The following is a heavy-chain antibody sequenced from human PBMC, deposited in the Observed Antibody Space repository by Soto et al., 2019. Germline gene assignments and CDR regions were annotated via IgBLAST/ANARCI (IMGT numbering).Heavy chain of an antibody. J-gene: IGHJ5*02. CDR2: MHYSGKS. CDR1: GGSISSSSYY. V-gene: IGHV4-39*01. D-gene: IGHD2-21*01. Sequence: SETLSLTCSVSGGSISSSSYYWGWVRRPPGKGLEWIGSMHYSGKSDFNPSLQSRVTISVDTSQNQCSLKLTSVTAADAAVYYCARLLRTFVGPNWFDLWGRGTLVTVS. CDR3: ARLLRTFVGPNWFDL.